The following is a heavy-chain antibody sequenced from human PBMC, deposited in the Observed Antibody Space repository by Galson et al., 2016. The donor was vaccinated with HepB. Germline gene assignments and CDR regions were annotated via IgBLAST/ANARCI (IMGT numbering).Heavy chain of an antibody. CDR2: ISANSGNT. J-gene: IGHJ4*02. CDR1: GSRFPTYG. Sequence: CKASGSRFPTYGISWVRQAPGQGLEWLGWISANSGNTRYAEKFQDRVTMTRDTSASSVYMDLRSLRSDDTAVYYCARDVQFRFDYWGQGTLVTVAS. D-gene: IGHD5-24*01. CDR3: ARDVQFRFDY. V-gene: IGHV1-18*04.